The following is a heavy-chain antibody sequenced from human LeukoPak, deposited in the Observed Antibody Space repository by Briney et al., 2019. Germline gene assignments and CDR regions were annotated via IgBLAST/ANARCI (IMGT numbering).Heavy chain of an antibody. Sequence: GGSLRLSCAASGFTFSNAWMSWVRQAPGKGLEWVGRIKSKIDGGTTDYAAPVKGRFTISRDDSKNTLYLQMNSLKTEDTAVYYCTTEEEVDTAIPHEGYFDYWGQGTLVTVSS. V-gene: IGHV3-15*01. D-gene: IGHD5-18*01. CDR2: IKSKIDGGTT. J-gene: IGHJ4*02. CDR1: GFTFSNAW. CDR3: TTEEEVDTAIPHEGYFDY.